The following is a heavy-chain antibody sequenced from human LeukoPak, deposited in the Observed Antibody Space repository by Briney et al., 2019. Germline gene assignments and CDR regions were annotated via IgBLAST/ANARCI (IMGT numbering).Heavy chain of an antibody. CDR2: FDTSDSYN. CDR3: ARLDSGPYDYFDY. Sequence: GEPLKISCKASGYSFTSYWISWVRQLPGKGLEWMGRFDTSDSYNNYSPSFQGHVTISADKSIGTAYLQWSSREASDTAMYYCARLDSGPYDYFDYWRQGTLVTVSS. V-gene: IGHV5-10-1*01. J-gene: IGHJ4*02. CDR1: GYSFTSYW. D-gene: IGHD5-12*01.